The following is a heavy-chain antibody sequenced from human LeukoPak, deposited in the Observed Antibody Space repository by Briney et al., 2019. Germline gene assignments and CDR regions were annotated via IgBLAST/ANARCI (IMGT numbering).Heavy chain of an antibody. CDR1: GFTFSSYA. V-gene: IGHV3-23*01. J-gene: IGHJ3*02. D-gene: IGHD1-1*01. CDR2: ISGSGGST. CDR3: VTNDARSFDI. Sequence: PGGSLRLSCAASGFTFSSYAMSWVRQAPGKGLEWVSAISGSGGSTYYADSVKGRFTISRDNSRNTLYLQMTSLRAEDTAVYYCVTNDARSFDIWGQGTLVTVSS.